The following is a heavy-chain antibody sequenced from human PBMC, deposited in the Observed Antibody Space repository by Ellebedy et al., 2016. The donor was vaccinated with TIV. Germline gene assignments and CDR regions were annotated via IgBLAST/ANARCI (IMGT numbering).Heavy chain of an antibody. Sequence: GESLKISCAASGFTFSSYGMHWVRQAPGKGLEWVAVISYDGSNKYYADSVKGRFTISRDNSKNTLYLQMNSLRAEDTAVYYCAKVERGGSGSYNNDAFDIWGQGTMVTVSS. J-gene: IGHJ3*02. CDR1: GFTFSSYG. CDR2: ISYDGSNK. CDR3: AKVERGGSGSYNNDAFDI. V-gene: IGHV3-30*18. D-gene: IGHD3-10*01.